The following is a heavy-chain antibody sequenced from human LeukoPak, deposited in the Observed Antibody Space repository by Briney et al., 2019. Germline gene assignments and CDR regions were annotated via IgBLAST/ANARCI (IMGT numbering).Heavy chain of an antibody. J-gene: IGHJ2*01. CDR1: GGSISSTTYH. V-gene: IGHV4-39*01. CDR3: ARRNTGTYVAYFDL. Sequence: SETVSLTCGISGGSISSTTYHWDWIRQPPGKGLEWIGSIYYSGSTNYNPSLKSRVTISVDTSENQFSLKLSSVTAADTAVYYCARRNTGTYVAYFDLWGRGT. CDR2: IYYSGST. D-gene: IGHD4-11*01.